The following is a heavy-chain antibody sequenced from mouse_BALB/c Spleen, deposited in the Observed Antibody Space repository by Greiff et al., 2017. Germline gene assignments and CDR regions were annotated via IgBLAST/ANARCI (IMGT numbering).Heavy chain of an antibody. D-gene: IGHD1-1*01. V-gene: IGHV3-8*02. CDR3: ASNYYGSSYWYFDV. CDR1: GDSITSCY. Sequence: EVKLMESGPSLVKPSQTLSLTCSVTGDSITSCYWNWVRKFPGNKLEYMGYISYSGSTYYNPSLKSRISITRDTSKNQYYLQLNSVTTEDTATYYCASNYYGSSYWYFDVWGAGTTVTVSS. J-gene: IGHJ1*01. CDR2: ISYSGST.